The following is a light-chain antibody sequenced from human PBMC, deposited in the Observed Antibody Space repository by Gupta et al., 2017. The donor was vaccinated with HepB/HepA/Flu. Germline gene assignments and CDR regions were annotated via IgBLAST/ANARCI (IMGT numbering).Light chain of an antibody. CDR3: CSYALSLTYV. Sequence: SALTQPASVSGSPGQSITISCTGSSSDIGSYNVVYSYQQHPGKAPTLIICEVNRRPADVAHRLSGSKTGNTASLTISGLKAEDEADYYCCSYALSLTYVFGFGTKFTVL. J-gene: IGLJ1*01. CDR1: SSDIGSYNV. V-gene: IGLV2-23*02. CDR2: EVN.